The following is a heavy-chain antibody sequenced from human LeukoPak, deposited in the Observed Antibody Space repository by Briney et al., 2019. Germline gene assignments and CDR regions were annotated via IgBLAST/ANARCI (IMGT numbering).Heavy chain of an antibody. CDR2: INSDGSST. D-gene: IGHD6-25*01. CDR1: GLTFSSNW. V-gene: IGHV3-74*01. J-gene: IGHJ4*02. CDR3: STQRGGSPGDY. Sequence: GGSLKLSCATSGLTFSSNWMHWVRQAPGKGLVWVSRINSDGSSTIYADSVKGRFTISRDNAKNTLYLQMNSLRAEDTAVYYCSTQRGGSPGDYWGQGALVTVSS.